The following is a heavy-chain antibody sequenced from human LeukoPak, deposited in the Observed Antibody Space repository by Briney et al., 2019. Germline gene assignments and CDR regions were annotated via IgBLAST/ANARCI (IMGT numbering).Heavy chain of an antibody. CDR3: ARHGNDAFDI. J-gene: IGHJ3*02. D-gene: IGHD1-26*01. CDR1: GGSISSYY. V-gene: IGHV4-59*08. CDR2: IYYSGST. Sequence: PETLSLTCTVSGGSISSYYWSWIRQPPGKGLEWIGYIYYSGSTNYNPSLKSRVTMSVDTSKNQFSLKLSSVTAADTAVYYCARHGNDAFDIWGQGTMVTVSS.